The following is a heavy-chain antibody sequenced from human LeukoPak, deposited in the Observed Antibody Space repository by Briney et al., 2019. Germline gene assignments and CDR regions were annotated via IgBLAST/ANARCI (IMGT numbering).Heavy chain of an antibody. D-gene: IGHD3-22*01. CDR1: GFTISSTY. CDR2: IYSGGDT. V-gene: IGHV3-53*01. Sequence: QPGGSLRLSCAPSGFTISSTYMSWVRQAPGKGLKCVSVIYSGGDTFYADSVKGRFTISRDNSKNTLYLQMNSLRAEDTAVYYCARGPYHYDRSGFFDYWGQGTLVTVSS. CDR3: ARGPYHYDRSGFFDY. J-gene: IGHJ4*02.